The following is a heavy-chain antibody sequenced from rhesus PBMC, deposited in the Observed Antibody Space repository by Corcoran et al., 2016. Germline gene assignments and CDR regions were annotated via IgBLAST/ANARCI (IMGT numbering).Heavy chain of an antibody. CDR2: IYGSSTST. J-gene: IGHJ4*01. CDR3: ARSIAAAVFDY. V-gene: IGHV4S10*01. D-gene: IGHD6-25*01. Sequence: QVQLQESGPGVVKPSETLSLTCAVSGGSISDSYRWSWIRPPPGKGLEWIGYIYGSSTSTNYNPSLNSRFTISKDTSTNQFSLKLSSVTAADTAVYYCARSIAAAVFDYWGQGVLVTVSS. CDR1: GGSISDSYR.